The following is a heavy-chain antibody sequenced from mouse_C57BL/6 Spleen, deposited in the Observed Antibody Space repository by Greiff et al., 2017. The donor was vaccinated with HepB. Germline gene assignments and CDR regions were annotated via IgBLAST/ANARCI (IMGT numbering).Heavy chain of an antibody. CDR2: IDPSDSYT. CDR3: ARTTVVPYAMDY. CDR1: GYTFTSYW. Sequence: QVQLQQPGAELVRPGPSVKLSCKASGYTFTSYWMHWVKQRPGQGLEWIGVIDPSDSYTNYNQKFKGKATLTVDTSSSTAYMQLSSLTSEDSAVYYCARTTVVPYAMDYWGQGTSVTVSS. D-gene: IGHD1-1*01. V-gene: IGHV1-59*01. J-gene: IGHJ4*01.